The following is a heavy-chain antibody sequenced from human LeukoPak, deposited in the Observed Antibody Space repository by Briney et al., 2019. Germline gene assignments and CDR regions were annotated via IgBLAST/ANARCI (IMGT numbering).Heavy chain of an antibody. CDR3: ARARNRAWDY. V-gene: IGHV3-30-3*01. CDR2: ISYDGSNK. CDR1: GFAFSSYA. J-gene: IGHJ4*02. Sequence: GRSLRLSCAASGFAFSSYAMHWVRQAPGKGLEWVAVISYDGSNKYYADYVKGRFTISRDNSKNTLYLQMNSLRAEDTAVYYCARARNRAWDYGGQGTLVTVSS. D-gene: IGHD1-14*01.